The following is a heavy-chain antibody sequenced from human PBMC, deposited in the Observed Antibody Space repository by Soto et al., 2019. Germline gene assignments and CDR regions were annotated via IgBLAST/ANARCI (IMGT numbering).Heavy chain of an antibody. Sequence: EVQLLESGGGSVQPGGSLRLSCAASGFTFSSYAMQWVRRPPGKGLEWVSSISGSGGTAYYADSVKGRFSISRDSLVNTLYLQMNSLRAEDTAVYYCAKGRGQNWNVDYWGQGTLVIVSP. CDR1: GFTFSSYA. V-gene: IGHV3-23*01. CDR3: AKGRGQNWNVDY. D-gene: IGHD1-1*01. CDR2: ISGSGGTA. J-gene: IGHJ4*02.